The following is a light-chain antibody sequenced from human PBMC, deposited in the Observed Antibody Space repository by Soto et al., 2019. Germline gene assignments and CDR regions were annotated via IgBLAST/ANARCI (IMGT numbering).Light chain of an antibody. J-gene: IGLJ1*01. CDR3: SSYTTSHTYV. V-gene: IGLV2-14*01. Sequence: QSALTQPASVSGSPGQSITMSCTGTTSDVGGYNYVSWYQQHPGKAPKLLIYEVSDRPSGVSNRFSVSKSGNTASLAISGLQAEDEADYYCSSYTTSHTYVFGTGTKLTGL. CDR1: TSDVGGYNY. CDR2: EVS.